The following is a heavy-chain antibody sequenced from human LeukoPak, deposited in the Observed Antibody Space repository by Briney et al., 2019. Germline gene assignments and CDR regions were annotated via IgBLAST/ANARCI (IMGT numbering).Heavy chain of an antibody. J-gene: IGHJ3*02. CDR2: TRDKARNYRT. D-gene: IGHD3-16*01. V-gene: IGHV3-72*01. CDR1: GVTLSDHH. Sequence: PGGSLRLSCAASGVTLSDHHMDWVRQAPGKGLEWVGRTRDKARNYRTEYAASVDGRFTISRDNSRNSVYLQMNSLKNEDTAVYFCARDGGKGDNSAFDIWGQGTVVTVSS. CDR3: ARDGGKGDNSAFDI.